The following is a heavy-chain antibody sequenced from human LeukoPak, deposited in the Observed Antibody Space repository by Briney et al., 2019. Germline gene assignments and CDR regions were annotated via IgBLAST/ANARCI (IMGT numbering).Heavy chain of an antibody. CDR2: IYYSGST. CDR1: GGSISRGDYY. D-gene: IGHD6-6*01. V-gene: IGHV4-30-4*08. Sequence: PSETLSLTCTVSGGSISRGDYYWSWIRQHPGKGLEWIGYIYYSGSTYYNPSLKSRVTISVDTSKNQFSLKLSSVTAADTAVYYCARVSIARYYYGTDVWGQGTTVTVSS. CDR3: ARVSIARYYYGTDV. J-gene: IGHJ6*02.